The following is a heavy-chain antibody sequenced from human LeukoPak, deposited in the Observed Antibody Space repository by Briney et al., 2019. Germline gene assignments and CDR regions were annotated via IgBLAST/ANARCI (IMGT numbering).Heavy chain of an antibody. CDR2: IYTSGST. Sequence: SETLSLTCTVSGGSISSYYWGWIRQPAGKGLEWIGRIYTSGSTNYNPSLKSRVTMSVDTSKNQFSLKLSSVTAADTAVYYCARDREWLRVNWFDPWGQGTLVTVSS. CDR3: ARDREWLRVNWFDP. D-gene: IGHD5-12*01. V-gene: IGHV4-4*07. J-gene: IGHJ5*02. CDR1: GGSISSYY.